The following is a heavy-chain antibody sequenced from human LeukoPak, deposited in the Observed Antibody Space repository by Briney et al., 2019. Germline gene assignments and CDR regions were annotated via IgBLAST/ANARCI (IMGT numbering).Heavy chain of an antibody. CDR1: GFIFSNYA. Sequence: PGGSLRLSCAASGFIFSNYAMHWVRQAPGKGLEWVAVISYDGSNKYYADSVKGRFTISRYNSKNTLFLQMNSLRAEDMAVYYCARDLDSSSWYILWFDPWGQGTLVTVSS. CDR2: ISYDGSNK. J-gene: IGHJ5*02. D-gene: IGHD6-13*01. CDR3: ARDLDSSSWYILWFDP. V-gene: IGHV3-30-3*01.